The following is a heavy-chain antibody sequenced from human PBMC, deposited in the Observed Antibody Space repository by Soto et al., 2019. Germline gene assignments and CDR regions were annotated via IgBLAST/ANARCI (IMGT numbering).Heavy chain of an antibody. CDR3: VRDISPNNFASGSFTY. CDR2: ISSSSIYT. CDR1: GFPFSDYY. J-gene: IGHJ4*02. Sequence: QVQLVESGGGLVKPGGSLRLSCAASGFPFSDYYMNWIRLAPGKGLEWVSYISSSSIYTNYADSVKGRFTISRDNAKNSLYLQMNSLRPQDTAVYYSVRDISPNNFASGSFTYWGQGILVTVSS. V-gene: IGHV3-11*06. D-gene: IGHD3-10*01.